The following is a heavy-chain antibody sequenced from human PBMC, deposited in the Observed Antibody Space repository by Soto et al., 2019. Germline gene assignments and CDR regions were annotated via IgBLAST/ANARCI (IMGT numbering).Heavy chain of an antibody. Sequence: PGGSLRLSCAASGFTFSSYSMNWVRQAPGKRLEWVSSISSSSSYIYYADSVKGRFTISRDNAKNSLYLQMNSLRAEDTAVYYCARGEGGYSYGSYYYYGMDVWGQGTTVTVSS. CDR2: ISSSSSYI. CDR3: ARGEGGYSYGSYYYYGMDV. CDR1: GFTFSSYS. V-gene: IGHV3-21*01. J-gene: IGHJ6*02. D-gene: IGHD5-18*01.